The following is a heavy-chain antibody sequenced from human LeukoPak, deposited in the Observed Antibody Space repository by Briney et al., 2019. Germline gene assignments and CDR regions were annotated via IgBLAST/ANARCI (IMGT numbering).Heavy chain of an antibody. CDR1: GGSISSYY. V-gene: IGHV4-39*07. J-gene: IGHJ3*02. D-gene: IGHD3-22*01. Sequence: SETLSLTCTVSGGSISSYYWGWIRQPPGKGLEWIGSIYYSGSTYYNPSLKSRVTISVDTSKNQFSLKLSSVTAADTAVYYCARAVPNYYDSSGYLDAFDIWGQGTMVTVSS. CDR3: ARAVPNYYDSSGYLDAFDI. CDR2: IYYSGST.